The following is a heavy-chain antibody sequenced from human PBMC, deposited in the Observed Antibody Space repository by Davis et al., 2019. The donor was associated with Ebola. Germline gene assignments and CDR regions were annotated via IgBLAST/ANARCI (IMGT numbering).Heavy chain of an antibody. CDR3: AREVAGTIPFDI. V-gene: IGHV4-59*12. D-gene: IGHD2-15*01. CDR1: GFTFSSYA. Sequence: ESLKISCAASGFTFSSYAMSWIRQPPGKGLEWIGYIYYSESSNYNPSLKSRVTISVDTSKNQFSLNLTSVTAADTAVYYCAREVAGTIPFDIWGQGTMVTVAS. CDR2: IYYSESS. J-gene: IGHJ3*02.